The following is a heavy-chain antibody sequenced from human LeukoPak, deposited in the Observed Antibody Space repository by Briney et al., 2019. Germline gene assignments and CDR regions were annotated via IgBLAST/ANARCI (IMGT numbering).Heavy chain of an antibody. CDR3: AKLDSSGYYYVEY. V-gene: IGHV3-23*01. CDR2: ISGSGGNT. D-gene: IGHD3-22*01. CDR1: GFTFSSYA. J-gene: IGHJ4*02. Sequence: GGSLRLSCATSGFTFSSYAMSWVRQAPGKGLEWVSSISGSGGNTYYADSVKGRFTISRDYSKNTLYLQMNSLRTEETAVYYCAKLDSSGYYYVEYWGQGTLVTVSS.